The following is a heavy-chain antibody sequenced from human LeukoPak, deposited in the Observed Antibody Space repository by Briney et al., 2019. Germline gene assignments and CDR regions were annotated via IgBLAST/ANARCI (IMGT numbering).Heavy chain of an antibody. J-gene: IGHJ4*02. CDR1: GYTFTSYG. CDR2: ISAYNGNT. D-gene: IGHD3-9*01. V-gene: IGHV1-18*01. Sequence: ASVKVSCKASGYTFTSYGISWVRQAPGQGLEWMGWISAYNGNTNYAQKLQGRVTMTTDTSTSTASMELRSLRSDDTAVYYCARDWDDILTGDYWGQGTLVTVSS. CDR3: ARDWDDILTGDY.